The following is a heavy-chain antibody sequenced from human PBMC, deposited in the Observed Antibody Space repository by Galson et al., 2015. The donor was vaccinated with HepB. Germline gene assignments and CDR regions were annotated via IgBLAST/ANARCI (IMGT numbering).Heavy chain of an antibody. Sequence: SLRLSCAPSGFTFSNAHMTWLRQAPGKGLEWVGRVTSSGTTDYAAPVRGRFTISRDDSKSALYLQMSSLKTEDTAVYFCALYTSAQWGQGTLVTVSS. CDR2: VTSSGTT. CDR3: ALYTSAQ. D-gene: IGHD6-25*01. CDR1: GFTFSNAH. V-gene: IGHV3-15*01. J-gene: IGHJ4*02.